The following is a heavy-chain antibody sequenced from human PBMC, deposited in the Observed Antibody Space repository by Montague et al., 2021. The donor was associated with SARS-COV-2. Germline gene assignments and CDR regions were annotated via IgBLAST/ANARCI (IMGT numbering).Heavy chain of an antibody. V-gene: IGHV3-48*03. CDR1: GFTFSNYD. D-gene: IGHD3-16*02. Sequence: YLRLSCAASGFTFSNYDMNWVRQAPGKGPEWISYISTSAYTTSYAGSVKGRFTISRDNGKNSLYPQMNSLRVEDTAVYYCTRDYRSIVGDGLDIWGQGTKVTVSS. CDR2: ISTSAYTT. J-gene: IGHJ3*02. CDR3: TRDYRSIVGDGLDI.